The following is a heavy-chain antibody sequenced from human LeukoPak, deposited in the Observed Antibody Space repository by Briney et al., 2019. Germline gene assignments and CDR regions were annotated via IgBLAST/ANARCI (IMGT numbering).Heavy chain of an antibody. V-gene: IGHV3-30*18. Sequence: GRSLRLSCVVSGFTFSSYGMHWVRQAPGKGLEWVAVISYDGSNKYYADSVKSRFTISRDNSKNTLYLQMNSLRAEDTAVYYCAKRGYYYDSSGYYSRAYFDYWGQGTLVIVSS. CDR1: GFTFSSYG. J-gene: IGHJ4*02. CDR3: AKRGYYYDSSGYYSRAYFDY. D-gene: IGHD3-22*01. CDR2: ISYDGSNK.